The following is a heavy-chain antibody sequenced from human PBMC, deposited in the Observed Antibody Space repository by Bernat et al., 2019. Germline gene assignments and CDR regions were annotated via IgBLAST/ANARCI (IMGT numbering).Heavy chain of an antibody. D-gene: IGHD6-19*01. CDR2: ISYDGSNK. J-gene: IGHJ4*02. CDR3: ARDIVGPMSSGWYGQGDY. CDR1: GFTFSSYA. Sequence: QVQLVESGGGVVQPGRSLRLSCAASGFTFSSYAMHWVRQAPGKGLEWVAVISYDGSNKYYADSVKGRFTISRDNSKNTLYLQMNSLRAEDTAVYYCARDIVGPMSSGWYGQGDYWGQGTLVTVSS. V-gene: IGHV3-30-3*01.